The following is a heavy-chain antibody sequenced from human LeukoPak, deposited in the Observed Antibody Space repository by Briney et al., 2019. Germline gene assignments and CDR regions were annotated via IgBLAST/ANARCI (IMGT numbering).Heavy chain of an antibody. CDR3: ARARHMTTVTTLDY. CDR2: INSDGINT. Sequence: GGSLRLSCAASGFTFSNYWMHWVRQAPGKGLVWVSRINSDGINTSYADSVKGRFTISRDNAKNTLNLQMNSLRAEDTALYYCARARHMTTVTTLDYWGQGTLVTVSS. CDR1: GFTFSNYW. J-gene: IGHJ4*02. V-gene: IGHV3-74*01. D-gene: IGHD4-17*01.